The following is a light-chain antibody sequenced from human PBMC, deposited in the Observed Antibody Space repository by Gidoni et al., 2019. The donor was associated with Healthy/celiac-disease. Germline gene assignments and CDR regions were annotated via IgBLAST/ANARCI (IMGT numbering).Light chain of an antibody. Sequence: IQMTQSPSSLSASVGDRVTITCQASQDISNYLNWYQQKPGKAPKLLIYDASNVETGVPSRFSGSGSGTDFTFTISSLQPEDIATYYCQQYDNLLRTFGQGTKVEIK. CDR3: QQYDNLLRT. V-gene: IGKV1-33*01. J-gene: IGKJ1*01. CDR2: DAS. CDR1: QDISNY.